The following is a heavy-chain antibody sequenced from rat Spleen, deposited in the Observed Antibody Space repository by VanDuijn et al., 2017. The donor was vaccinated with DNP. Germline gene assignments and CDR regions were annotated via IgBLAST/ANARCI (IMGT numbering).Heavy chain of an antibody. D-gene: IGHD1-4*01. J-gene: IGHJ2*01. CDR3: ARHVLPLRVWDY. CDR1: RFTFNNFW. V-gene: IGHV5-31*01. CDR2: ITSSGGST. Sequence: EVQLVESGGDLVQPGRSLKLSCVASRFTFNNFWMTWFRQVPGKGLEWVASITSSGGSTYYPDSVKGRFTISRDNAKSTLYLQMNSLRSEDMATYYCARHVLPLRVWDYWGQGVMVTVSS.